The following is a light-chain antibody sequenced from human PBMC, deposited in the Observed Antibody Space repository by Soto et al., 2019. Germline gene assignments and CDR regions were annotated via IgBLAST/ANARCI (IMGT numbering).Light chain of an antibody. CDR3: QQYETYWT. J-gene: IGKJ1*01. CDR1: QSIGSW. V-gene: IGKV1-5*03. CDR2: KAS. Sequence: GDRVTITCRASQSIGSWLAWYQQKPGKAPKFLIYKASTLESGVPSGFSGSGSGTEFTLTISSLQPDDFATYYCQQYETYWTFGQGTKVEIK.